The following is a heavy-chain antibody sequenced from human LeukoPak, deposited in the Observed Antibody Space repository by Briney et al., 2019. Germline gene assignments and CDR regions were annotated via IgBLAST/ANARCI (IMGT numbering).Heavy chain of an antibody. J-gene: IGHJ4*02. CDR3: ARSLALLRYIDF. CDR1: GWSFSGYY. D-gene: IGHD3-3*02. V-gene: IGHV4-34*01. CDR2: INHSGST. Sequence: SETLSLTCAVYGWSFSGYYWSWIRQPPAKGLEWIGEINHSGSTNYNPSLKSGVTISVDTSENQFSLKLSSVTAADTAVYYCARSLALLRYIDFWGQGTLVTVSS.